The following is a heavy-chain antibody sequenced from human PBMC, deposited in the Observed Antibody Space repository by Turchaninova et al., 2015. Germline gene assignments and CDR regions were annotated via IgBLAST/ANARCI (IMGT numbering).Heavy chain of an antibody. J-gene: IGHJ4*02. CDR3: AREGDDYGGNGPIYY. CDR2: IDFSGRT. Sequence: QLQLQESGPRLVKASETLSLTCIVSGGSISSSPDYWGWIRQPPGKGLAWVGNIDFSGRTSHNPSLTIRVASTVATSKNQFSLKLSSVTAADTAVYYCAREGDDYGGNGPIYYWGQGTLVTVSS. V-gene: IGHV4-39*01. CDR1: GGSISSSPDY. D-gene: IGHD4-23*01.